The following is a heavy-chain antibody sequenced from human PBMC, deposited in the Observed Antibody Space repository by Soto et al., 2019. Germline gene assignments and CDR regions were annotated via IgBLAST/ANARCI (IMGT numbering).Heavy chain of an antibody. CDR1: GFTFSSYS. Sequence: GGSLRLSCAASGFTFSSYSMNWVRQAPGKGLEWVSSISSSSSYIYYAESVKGRYTISRDNAKNSLYLKMNSLRAEDTAVYYCARSFERIQLWLRIANWFDPWGQGTLVTVSS. D-gene: IGHD5-18*01. V-gene: IGHV3-21*01. J-gene: IGHJ5*02. CDR3: ARSFERIQLWLRIANWFDP. CDR2: ISSSSSYI.